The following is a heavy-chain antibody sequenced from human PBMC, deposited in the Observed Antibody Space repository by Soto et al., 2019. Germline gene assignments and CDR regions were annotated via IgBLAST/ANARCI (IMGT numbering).Heavy chain of an antibody. Sequence: ASVKVSCKASGYTFTSYAMHWVRQAPGQRLEWMGWINAGNGNTKYSQKFQGRVTITRDTSASTAYMELSSLRSEDTAVYYCARNGLNYGSGSYYNRIPYYFDYGGQVTLVTVSS. V-gene: IGHV1-3*01. CDR2: INAGNGNT. D-gene: IGHD3-10*01. CDR1: GYTFTSYA. J-gene: IGHJ4*02. CDR3: ARNGLNYGSGSYYNRIPYYFDY.